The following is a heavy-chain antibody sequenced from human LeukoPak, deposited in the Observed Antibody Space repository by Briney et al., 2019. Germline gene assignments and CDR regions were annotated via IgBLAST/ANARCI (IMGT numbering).Heavy chain of an antibody. CDR1: GFTFSSYE. J-gene: IGHJ4*02. CDR2: ISSSGSTI. Sequence: PGGSLRLSCAASGFTFSSYEMNWVRQAPGKGLEWVSYISSSGSTIYYADSVKGRFTISRDNAKNSLYLQMNSLRAEDTAVYYCARSTAVPTFNYWGQGTLVTVSS. CDR3: ARSTAVPTFNY. D-gene: IGHD6-19*01. V-gene: IGHV3-48*03.